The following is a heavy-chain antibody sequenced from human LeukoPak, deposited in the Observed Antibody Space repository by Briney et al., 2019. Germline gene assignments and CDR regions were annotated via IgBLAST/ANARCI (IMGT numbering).Heavy chain of an antibody. Sequence: SSETLSLTCTVSGGSINNGGYYWSWIRQHPGKGLEWIGYIYYSGSSYYNPSLRSRVTISVDTSKNHFSLKLSSVTAADTAVYYCARNRDGYNSFDYWGQGTLVTVSS. CDR2: IYYSGSS. CDR3: ARNRDGYNSFDY. V-gene: IGHV4-31*03. D-gene: IGHD5-24*01. J-gene: IGHJ4*02. CDR1: GGSINNGGYY.